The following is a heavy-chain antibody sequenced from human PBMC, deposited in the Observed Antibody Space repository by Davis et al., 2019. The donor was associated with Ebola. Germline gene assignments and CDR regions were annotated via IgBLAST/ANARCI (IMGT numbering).Heavy chain of an antibody. J-gene: IGHJ4*02. CDR3: AREGRWTTVTTE. Sequence: GESLKISCAASGFTFSDYWMGWVRQAPGKGLECVANIKQDGSEKYYVDSVKGRFTVSRDNAKNSLYLQMNSLRVEDTAMYYCAREGRWTTVTTEWGQGTLVTVSS. V-gene: IGHV3-7*01. CDR2: IKQDGSEK. CDR1: GFTFSDYW. D-gene: IGHD4-17*01.